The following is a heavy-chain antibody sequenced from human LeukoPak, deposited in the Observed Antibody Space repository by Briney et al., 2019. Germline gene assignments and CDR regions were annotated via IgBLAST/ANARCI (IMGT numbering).Heavy chain of an antibody. D-gene: IGHD5-18*01. J-gene: IGHJ6*02. CDR2: IYYSRST. CDR3: AGRGYSNYYYYYGMDV. Sequence: SETLSLTCTVSGGSISSYYWSWIRQPPGKGLEWIGYIYYSRSTNYNPSLKSRVTISVDTSKNQFSLKLSSVTAADTAVYYCAGRGYSNYYYYYGMDVWGQGTTVTVSS. CDR1: GGSISSYY. V-gene: IGHV4-59*08.